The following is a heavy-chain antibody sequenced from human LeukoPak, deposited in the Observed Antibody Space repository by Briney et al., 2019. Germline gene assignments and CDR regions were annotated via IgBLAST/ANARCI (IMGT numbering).Heavy chain of an antibody. CDR3: AHSYYGSGIPNFPFDY. Sequence: SGPTLVKPTQTLTLTCTFSGFSLSTSGVGVGWIRQPPGKALEWLALIYWDDDKRYSPSLKSRLTITKDTSKNQVVLTITNMDPVDTATYYCAHSYYGSGIPNFPFDYWGQGTLVTVSS. CDR2: IYWDDDK. J-gene: IGHJ4*02. CDR1: GFSLSTSGVG. V-gene: IGHV2-5*02. D-gene: IGHD3-10*01.